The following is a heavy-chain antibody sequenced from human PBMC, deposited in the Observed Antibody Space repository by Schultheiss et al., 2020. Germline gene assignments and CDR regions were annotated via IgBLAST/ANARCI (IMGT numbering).Heavy chain of an antibody. D-gene: IGHD2-2*03. CDR2: ISYDGSNK. Sequence: GGSLRLSCAASGFTFSSYAMHWVRQAPGKGLEWVAVISYDGSNKYYADSVKGRFTISRDNAKNSLYLQMNSLRAEDTAVYYCASMDIVVVPAATVGDYYGMDVWGQGTTVTVSS. J-gene: IGHJ6*02. V-gene: IGHV3-30-3*01. CDR1: GFTFSSYA. CDR3: ASMDIVVVPAATVGDYYGMDV.